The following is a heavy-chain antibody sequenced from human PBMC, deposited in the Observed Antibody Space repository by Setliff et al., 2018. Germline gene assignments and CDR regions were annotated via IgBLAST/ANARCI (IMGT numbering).Heavy chain of an antibody. V-gene: IGHV1-3*01. D-gene: IGHD6-13*01. CDR2: INAGNGNT. J-gene: IGHJ5*02. CDR1: GYTFTSYA. CDR3: ARDRAYSSSWFPWFDP. Sequence: GASVKVSCKASGYTFTSYAMHWVRQAPGQRLEWMGWINAGNGNTKYSQKFQGRVTITRDTSASTAYMELSSLRSEDTAVYYCARDRAYSSSWFPWFDPWGQGTLVTVS.